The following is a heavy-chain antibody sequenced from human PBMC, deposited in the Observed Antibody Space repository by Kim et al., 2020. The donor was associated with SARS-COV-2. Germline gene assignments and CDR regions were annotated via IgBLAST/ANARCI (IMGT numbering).Heavy chain of an antibody. Sequence: YYADSVKGRFTISRDNSKNTLYLQMNSLRAEDTAVYYCARALYSSGGFDPWGQGTLVTVSS. D-gene: IGHD6-25*01. V-gene: IGHV3-33*01. CDR3: ARALYSSGGFDP. J-gene: IGHJ5*02.